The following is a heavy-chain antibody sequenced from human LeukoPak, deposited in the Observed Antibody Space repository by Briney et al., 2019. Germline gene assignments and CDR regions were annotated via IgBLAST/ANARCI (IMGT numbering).Heavy chain of an antibody. CDR1: GYTFTGYY. D-gene: IGHD6-19*01. Sequence: ASVKVSCKASGYTFTGYYMHWVRQAPGQGLEWMGWINPNSGGTNYAQKFQGRVTMTRDTPISTAYMELSRLRSDDTAVYYCARDLAVADSDAFDIWGQGTMVTVSS. J-gene: IGHJ3*02. CDR3: ARDLAVADSDAFDI. V-gene: IGHV1-2*02. CDR2: INPNSGGT.